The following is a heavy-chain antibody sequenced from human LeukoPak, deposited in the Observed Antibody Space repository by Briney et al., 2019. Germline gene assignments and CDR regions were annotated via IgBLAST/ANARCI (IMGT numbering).Heavy chain of an antibody. D-gene: IGHD3-3*01. CDR3: AKGQPRRYYGFWRGQGARFDY. V-gene: IGHV4-4*02. Sequence: SETLSLTCAVSGGSISSSNWWSWVRQPPGKGLEWIGEIYHSGSTNYNLSLKSRVTISVDKSKNQFSLKLSSVTAADTAVYYCAKGQPRRYYGFWRGQGARFDYWGQGTLVTVSS. CDR2: IYHSGST. CDR1: GGSISSSNW. J-gene: IGHJ4*02.